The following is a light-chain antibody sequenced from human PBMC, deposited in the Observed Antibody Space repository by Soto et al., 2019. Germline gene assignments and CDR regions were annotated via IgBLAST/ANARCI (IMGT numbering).Light chain of an antibody. CDR3: QTYDSSLSGVV. Sequence: QSVLTQPPSVSGAPGQRVTISCTGSSSNIGAGYEVHWYQQLPGTAPKLLIYGNSNRPSGVPDRFSGSKSGTSASLAITGLQAEDEADYYCQTYDSSLSGVVFGGGTKPTVL. CDR1: SSNIGAGYE. J-gene: IGLJ2*01. CDR2: GNS. V-gene: IGLV1-40*01.